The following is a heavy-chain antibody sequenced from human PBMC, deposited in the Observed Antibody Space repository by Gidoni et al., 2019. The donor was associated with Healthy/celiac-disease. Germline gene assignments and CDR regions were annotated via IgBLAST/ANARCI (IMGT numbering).Heavy chain of an antibody. V-gene: IGHV3-9*01. Sequence: EVQLVESGGGLVQPGRSLRLSCAASGFTFDDYAMHWVRQAPGKGLEWVSGISWNSGSIGYADSVKGRFTISRDNAKNSLYLQMNSLRAEDTALYYCAKDQLSGGITGTPYYYYGMDVWGQGTTVTVSS. CDR1: GFTFDDYA. CDR3: AKDQLSGGITGTPYYYYGMDV. J-gene: IGHJ6*02. CDR2: ISWNSGSI. D-gene: IGHD1-20*01.